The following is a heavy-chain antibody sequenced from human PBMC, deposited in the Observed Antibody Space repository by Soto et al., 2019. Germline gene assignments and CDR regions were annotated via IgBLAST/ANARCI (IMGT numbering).Heavy chain of an antibody. CDR1: GFTFSSYW. CDR2: IKQDGSEK. D-gene: IGHD5-12*01. V-gene: IGHV3-7*01. CDR3: ARAANEWLRFCYFDY. Sequence: GGSLRLSCAASGFTFSSYWMSWVRQAPGKGLEWVANIKQDGSEKYYVDSVKGRFTISRDNAKNSLYLQMNSLRAEDTAVYYCARAANEWLRFCYFDYWGQGTLVTVSS. J-gene: IGHJ4*02.